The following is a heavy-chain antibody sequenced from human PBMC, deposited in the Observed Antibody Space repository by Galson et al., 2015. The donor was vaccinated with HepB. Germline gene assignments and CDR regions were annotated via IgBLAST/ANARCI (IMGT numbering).Heavy chain of an antibody. V-gene: IGHV3-53*01. Sequence: SLRLSCAASGFTVSTTSMSWVRQAPGKGLEWVSVIHGTGTTYYAAYVRDLITTSRDNSKNTDYLQMNSLRAADTAVYYCAGRHSSRRYAGLGYWGQGTLVTVSS. CDR1: GFTVSTTS. CDR3: AGRHSSRRYAGLGY. CDR2: IHGTGTT. D-gene: IGHD6-13*01. J-gene: IGHJ4*02.